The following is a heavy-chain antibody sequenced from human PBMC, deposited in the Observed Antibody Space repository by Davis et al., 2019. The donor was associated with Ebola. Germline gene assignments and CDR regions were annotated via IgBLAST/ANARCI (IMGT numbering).Heavy chain of an antibody. J-gene: IGHJ4*02. CDR2: ISGAGGST. D-gene: IGHD6-19*01. CDR1: GSTFSNYG. CDR3: AKVGYGWYYYFDS. V-gene: IGHV3-23*01. Sequence: GESLKISCAASGSTFSNYGLSWVRQAPGKGLEWVSAISGAGGSTYYADSVKGRFTISRDNSKNTLSLQMNSLRAEDTAVYYCAKVGYGWYYYFDSWGQGTLVTVSS.